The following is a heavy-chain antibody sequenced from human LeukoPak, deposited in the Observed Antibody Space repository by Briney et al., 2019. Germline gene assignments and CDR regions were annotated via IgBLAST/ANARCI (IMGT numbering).Heavy chain of an antibody. CDR2: IRNDGSKD. Sequence: GGALRLSCAASGFTFRDFGMHWVRQAPGKGVEWVAFIRNDGSKDYYPDSVKGRFTISRDNSRTTLYLQMHSLRIEDTAVYYCVKGGSSSHNWFDPWGQGILVTVSS. J-gene: IGHJ5*02. D-gene: IGHD6-13*01. CDR3: VKGGSSSHNWFDP. V-gene: IGHV3-30*02. CDR1: GFTFRDFG.